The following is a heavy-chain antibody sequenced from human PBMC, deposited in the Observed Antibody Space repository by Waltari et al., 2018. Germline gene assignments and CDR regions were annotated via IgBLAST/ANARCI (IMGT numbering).Heavy chain of an antibody. CDR2: IRYDGSNK. Sequence: QVQLVESGGGVVQPGGSLRLSCAASGFTFSSYGMHWVRQAPGKGLAWVAFIRYDGSNKYYADSVKGRFTISRDNSKNTLYLQMNSLRAEDTAVYYCAKTLFRIGAAGTDYWGQGTLVTVSS. J-gene: IGHJ4*02. V-gene: IGHV3-30*02. D-gene: IGHD6-13*01. CDR1: GFTFSSYG. CDR3: AKTLFRIGAAGTDY.